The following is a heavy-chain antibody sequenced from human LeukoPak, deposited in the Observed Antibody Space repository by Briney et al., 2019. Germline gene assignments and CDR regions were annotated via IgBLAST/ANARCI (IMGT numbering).Heavy chain of an antibody. CDR1: GGSFSGYY. V-gene: IGHV4-34*01. Sequence: SETLSLTCAVYGGSFSGYYWSWIRQPPGKGLEWIGEINHSGSTNYNPSLKSRVTISVDTSKNQFSLKLSSVTAADTAVYYCARGVTMVRGVIGYYYYYGMDVWGQGTTVTVSS. J-gene: IGHJ6*02. CDR2: INHSGST. CDR3: ARGVTMVRGVIGYYYYYGMDV. D-gene: IGHD3-10*01.